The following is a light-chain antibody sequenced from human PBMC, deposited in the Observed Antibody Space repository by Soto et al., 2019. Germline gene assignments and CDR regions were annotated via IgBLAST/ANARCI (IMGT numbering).Light chain of an antibody. CDR3: SSYTSSSIDYV. J-gene: IGLJ1*01. CDR2: EVS. Sequence: QSDLTQPASVSGSPGQSITISSTGTSSDVGGYNYVSWYQQHPGKAPKLMIYEVSNRPSGVSNRFSGSKSGNTASLTISGLQAEDEADYYCSSYTSSSIDYVFGTGTKVTVL. CDR1: SSDVGGYNY. V-gene: IGLV2-14*01.